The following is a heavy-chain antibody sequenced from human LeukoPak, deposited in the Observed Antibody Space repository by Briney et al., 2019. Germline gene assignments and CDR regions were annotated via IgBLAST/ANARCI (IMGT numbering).Heavy chain of an antibody. CDR2: IYPDDSDT. D-gene: IGHD4-17*01. CDR3: ARQSYDDSPLDY. J-gene: IGHJ4*02. CDR1: GYSFNAYW. V-gene: IGHV5-51*01. Sequence: GESLKISCKRSGYSFNAYWIAWGRQMPGKGLEGMGIIYPDDSDTRYSPSFQGQVTISADKSISTASLQWSSLKASDTAMYYCARQSYDDSPLDYWGQGTLVTVSS.